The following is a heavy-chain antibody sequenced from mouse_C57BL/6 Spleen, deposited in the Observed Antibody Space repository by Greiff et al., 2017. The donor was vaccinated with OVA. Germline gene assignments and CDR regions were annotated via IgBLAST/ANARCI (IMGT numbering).Heavy chain of an antibody. CDR3: TTRGFAY. J-gene: IGHJ3*01. V-gene: IGHV14-4*01. Sequence: VQLQQSGAELVRPGASVKLSCTASGFNIKDDYMHWVRQRPEQGLEWIGWIDPENGDTEYASKFQGKATITADTSSNTAYLQLSSLTSEDTAVYYCTTRGFAYWGQGTLVTVSA. CDR1: GFNIKDDY. CDR2: IDPENGDT.